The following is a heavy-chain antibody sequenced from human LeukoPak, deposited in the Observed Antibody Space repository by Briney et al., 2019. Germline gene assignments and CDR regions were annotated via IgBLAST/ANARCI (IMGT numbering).Heavy chain of an antibody. CDR2: INHSGST. J-gene: IGHJ4*02. D-gene: IGHD3-10*01. CDR1: GGSFSGYY. CDR3: ARYFGELNFDS. Sequence: PSETLSLTCAVYGGSFSGYYWSWIRQPPGKGLEWIGEINHSGSTNYNPSPKSRVTISVDTSKNQFSLQLNSVTAADTAVYFCARYFGELNFDSWGQGTLVTVSS. V-gene: IGHV4-34*01.